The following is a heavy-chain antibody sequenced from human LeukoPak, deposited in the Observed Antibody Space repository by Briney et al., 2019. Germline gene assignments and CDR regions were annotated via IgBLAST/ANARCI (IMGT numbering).Heavy chain of an antibody. D-gene: IGHD2-15*01. Sequence: GESLQINPRGSGYSFTAYWIGWVRQMPGKGLELMGIIAPGDSDTRYNPAFQGQVTISADKSISTAYLQWSSLKASDTAMYYCARGDCSGGNCHFDYWGQGTLVTVSS. CDR2: IAPGDSDT. V-gene: IGHV5-51*01. CDR3: ARGDCSGGNCHFDY. CDR1: GYSFTAYW. J-gene: IGHJ4*02.